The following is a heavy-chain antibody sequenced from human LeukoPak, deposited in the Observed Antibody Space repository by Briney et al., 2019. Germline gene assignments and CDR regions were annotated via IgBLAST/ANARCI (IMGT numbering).Heavy chain of an antibody. CDR1: GGSFSGYY. J-gene: IGHJ3*02. Sequence: SETLSLTCAVYGGSFSGYYWSWIRQPPGKGLEWIGEINHSGSTNYNPSLKSRVTISVDTSKNQFSLRLSSVTAADTAVYYCARTKEWLVYDAFDIWGQGTMVTVSS. D-gene: IGHD6-19*01. V-gene: IGHV4-34*01. CDR3: ARTKEWLVYDAFDI. CDR2: INHSGST.